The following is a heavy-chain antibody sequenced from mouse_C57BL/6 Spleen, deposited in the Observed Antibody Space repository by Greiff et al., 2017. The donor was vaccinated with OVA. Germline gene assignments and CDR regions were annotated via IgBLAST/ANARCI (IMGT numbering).Heavy chain of an antibody. CDR3: ARGTTVVGDY. J-gene: IGHJ4*01. Sequence: EVHLVESGGGLVKPGGSLKLSCAASGFTFSDYGMHWVRQAPEKGLEWVAYISSGSSTIYYADTVKGRFTISRDNAKNTLFLQMTSLRSEDTAMYYCARGTTVVGDYWGQGTSVTVSS. CDR2: ISSGSSTI. CDR1: GFTFSDYG. V-gene: IGHV5-17*01. D-gene: IGHD1-1*01.